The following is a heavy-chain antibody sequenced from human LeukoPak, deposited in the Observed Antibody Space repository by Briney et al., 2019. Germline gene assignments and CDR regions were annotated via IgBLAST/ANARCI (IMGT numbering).Heavy chain of an antibody. CDR1: GFRFADYA. Sequence: PGRSLRLSCAASGFRFADYAMHRVRQAPGKGLEWVSGITWNGGDIGYAESVKGRFTISRDNAKNSLHLQMNSLTSDDTALYYCTRDISGGYFNWFDPWGQGTLVFVSS. D-gene: IGHD2-15*01. J-gene: IGHJ5*02. CDR3: TRDISGGYFNWFDP. V-gene: IGHV3-9*01. CDR2: ITWNGGDI.